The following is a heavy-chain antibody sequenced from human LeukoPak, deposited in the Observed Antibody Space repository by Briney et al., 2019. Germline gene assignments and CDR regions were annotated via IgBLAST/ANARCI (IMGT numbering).Heavy chain of an antibody. Sequence: GGSLRLSCAASGFIFSDYYMSWIRQAPGKGLEWVSYISSSGSTIYYADSVKGRFTISRDNAKNSLYLQMNSLRAEDTAVYYCARGYYYDSSGPIPSWGQGTLVTVSS. V-gene: IGHV3-11*01. D-gene: IGHD3-22*01. J-gene: IGHJ5*02. CDR2: ISSSGSTI. CDR1: GFIFSDYY. CDR3: ARGYYYDSSGPIPS.